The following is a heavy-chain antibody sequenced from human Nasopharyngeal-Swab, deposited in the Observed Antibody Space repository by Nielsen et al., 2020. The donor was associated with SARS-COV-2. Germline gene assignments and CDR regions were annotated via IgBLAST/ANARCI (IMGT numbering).Heavy chain of an antibody. D-gene: IGHD1-7*01. Sequence: WIRQPPGKGLEWIGHISYSGSTHYDPSFRSRVTMSVDTSKNQFSLKLTSVTAADTAVYHCVRHEGGTTLDYWGQGTLVTVSS. CDR3: VRHEGGTTLDY. CDR2: ISYSGST. J-gene: IGHJ4*02. V-gene: IGHV4-59*08.